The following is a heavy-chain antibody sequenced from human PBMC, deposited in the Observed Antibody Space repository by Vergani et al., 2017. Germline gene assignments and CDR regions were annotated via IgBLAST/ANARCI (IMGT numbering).Heavy chain of an antibody. V-gene: IGHV1-69*01. D-gene: IGHD6-13*01. CDR1: GGTFSSYA. Sequence: QVQLVQSGAEVKKPGSSVKVSCKASGGTFSSYAISWVRQAPGQGLEWMGGIIPIFGTANYAQKFQGRVTITADESTSTAYMELSSLRSEDTAVYYCARFGSSWYYGTPSVNYLDPGGQGSLVTVSS. CDR2: IIPIFGTA. J-gene: IGHJ5*02. CDR3: ARFGSSWYYGTPSVNYLDP.